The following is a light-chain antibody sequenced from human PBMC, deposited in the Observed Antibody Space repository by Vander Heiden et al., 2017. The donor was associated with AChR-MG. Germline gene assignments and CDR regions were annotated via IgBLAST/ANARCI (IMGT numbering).Light chain of an antibody. J-gene: IGLJ1*01. Sequence: SYELTQPPSMQVSPGPTAPITRPGDALPKQYAYWYQQKPGQAPVLVIYKDSERPSGIPGRFSGSSSGTTVTLTISGVQAEDEADYYCQSADSSGTYVFGTGTKVTVL. CDR2: KDS. CDR1: ALPKQY. CDR3: QSADSSGTYV. V-gene: IGLV3-25*03.